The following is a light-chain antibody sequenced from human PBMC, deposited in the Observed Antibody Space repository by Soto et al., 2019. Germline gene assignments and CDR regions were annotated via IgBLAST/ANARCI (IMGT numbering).Light chain of an antibody. V-gene: IGLV1-51*01. J-gene: IGLJ1*01. CDR2: DNN. CDR3: GTWDSSLSAFYV. Sequence: VLTQPPSVSAAPGQKVTISCSGSSSNIGNNYVSWYQQLPGTAPKLLIYDNNKRPSGIPDRFSGSKSGTSATLGITGLQTGDEADYYCGTWDSSLSAFYVFGTGTKVTVL. CDR1: SSNIGNNY.